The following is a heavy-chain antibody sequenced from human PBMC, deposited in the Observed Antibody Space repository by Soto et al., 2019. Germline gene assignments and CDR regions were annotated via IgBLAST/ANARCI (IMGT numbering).Heavy chain of an antibody. V-gene: IGHV4-59*01. CDR2: IYYTGNT. CDR1: GGSISTYY. CDR3: ARTYSSGWYYSDY. J-gene: IGHJ4*02. Sequence: QVQLQESGPGLVKPSETLSLTCTVSGGSISTYYWSWIRQPPGKGLEWIGYIYYTGNTNYNPSLKSRVTISVGTSKNQFSLKLNSVTAADTAVYYCARTYSSGWYYSDYWGQGTLVTVSS. D-gene: IGHD6-19*01.